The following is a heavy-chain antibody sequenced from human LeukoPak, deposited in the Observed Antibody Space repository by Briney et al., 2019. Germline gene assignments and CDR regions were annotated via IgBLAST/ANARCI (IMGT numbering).Heavy chain of an antibody. J-gene: IGHJ6*04. V-gene: IGHV4-59*01. CDR1: GGSISSYY. CDR3: ARYQRGYSGYGMDV. CDR2: IYYSGST. Sequence: SETLSLTCTVSGGSISSYYWSWIRQPPGKGLKWIGYIYYSGSTNYNPSLKSRVTISVDTSKNQFSLKLSSVTAADTAVYYCARYQRGYSGYGMDVWGKGTTVTVSS. D-gene: IGHD5-12*01.